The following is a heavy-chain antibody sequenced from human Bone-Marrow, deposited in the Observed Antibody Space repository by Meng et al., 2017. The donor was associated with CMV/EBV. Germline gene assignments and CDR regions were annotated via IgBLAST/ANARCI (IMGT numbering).Heavy chain of an antibody. CDR2: FDPEDGEA. V-gene: IGHV1-24*01. CDR3: ATVYCSSTSCYFLGWFDP. J-gene: IGHJ5*02. Sequence: QVQLVQSGAEGKKPGASVKVSCKVSGYTLTELSMHWVRQAPGKGLEWMGGFDPEDGEAIYAQKFQGRVTMTEDTSTDTAYMELSSLRSEDTAVYYCATVYCSSTSCYFLGWFDPWGQGTLVTVSS. CDR1: GYTLTELS. D-gene: IGHD2-2*01.